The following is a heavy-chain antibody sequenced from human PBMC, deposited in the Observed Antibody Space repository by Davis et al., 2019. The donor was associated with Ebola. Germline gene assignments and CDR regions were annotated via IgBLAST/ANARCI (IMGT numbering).Heavy chain of an antibody. V-gene: IGHV3-23*01. J-gene: IGHJ6*02. CDR2: ISGSGGST. CDR1: GFTFSSYA. Sequence: GESLKISCAASGFTFSSYAMNWVRQAPGKGLEWVSTISGSGGSTYYADSVKGRFTISRDNSKNTLYLQMNSLRAEDTAVYYCAAAVTLGYYGMDVWGQGTTVTVSS. CDR3: AAAVTLGYYGMDV. D-gene: IGHD4-17*01.